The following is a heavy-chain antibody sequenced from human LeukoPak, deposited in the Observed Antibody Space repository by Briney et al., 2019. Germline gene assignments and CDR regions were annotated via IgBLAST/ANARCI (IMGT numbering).Heavy chain of an antibody. Sequence: GESLQISCKGSGYRFTSYWIGWVRQLPGKGLEWMGIIYPGDSDTRYSPSFQGQVTISADKSISTAYLQWSSLKASDTAMYYCARLGDDSSGWVFYWGQGTLVTVSS. CDR2: IYPGDSDT. V-gene: IGHV5-51*01. J-gene: IGHJ4*02. CDR3: ARLGDDSSGWVFY. CDR1: GYRFTSYW. D-gene: IGHD6-19*01.